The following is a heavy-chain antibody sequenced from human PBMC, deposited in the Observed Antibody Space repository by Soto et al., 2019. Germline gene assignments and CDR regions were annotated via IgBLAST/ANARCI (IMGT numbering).Heavy chain of an antibody. V-gene: IGHV4-39*07. CDR1: GGSISSSSYY. Sequence: SETLSLTCTVSGGSISSSSYYWGWIRQPPGKGLEWIGSIYYSGSTYYNPSLKSRVTISVDTSKNQFSLKLSSVTAADTAVYYCASLLDFWSGYDAFDIWGQGTMVTVSS. CDR3: ASLLDFWSGYDAFDI. CDR2: IYYSGST. J-gene: IGHJ3*02. D-gene: IGHD3-3*01.